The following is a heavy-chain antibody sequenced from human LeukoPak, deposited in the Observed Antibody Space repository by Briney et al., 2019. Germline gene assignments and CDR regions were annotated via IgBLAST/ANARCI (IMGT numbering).Heavy chain of an antibody. CDR1: GGSISSSSYY. V-gene: IGHV4-61*01. J-gene: IGHJ3*02. Sequence: PSETLSLTCTVSGGSISSSSYYWGWIRQPPGKGLEWIGYIYYSGSTNYNPSLKSRVTISVDTSKNQFSLKLSSVTAADTAVYYCARDFRPLYRAAAGAGAFDIWGQGTMVTVSS. CDR2: IYYSGST. CDR3: ARDFRPLYRAAAGAGAFDI. D-gene: IGHD6-13*01.